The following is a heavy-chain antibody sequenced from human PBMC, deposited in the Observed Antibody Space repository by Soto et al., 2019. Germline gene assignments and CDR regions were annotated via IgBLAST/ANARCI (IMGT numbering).Heavy chain of an antibody. CDR2: IYYSGST. D-gene: IGHD1-20*01. J-gene: IGHJ6*03. CDR3: ARIITGEYYYYMDV. V-gene: IGHV4-59*01. CDR1: GGSISSYY. Sequence: SETLSLTCTVSGGSISSYYWSWIRQPPGKGLEWIGYIYYSGSTNYNPSLKSRVTISVDKSTSTAYMELSRLRSEDTAVYYCARIITGEYYYYMDVWGKGTTVTVSS.